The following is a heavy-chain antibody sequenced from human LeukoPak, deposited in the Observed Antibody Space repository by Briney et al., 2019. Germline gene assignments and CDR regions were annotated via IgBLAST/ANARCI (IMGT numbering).Heavy chain of an antibody. CDR1: GYSFTNQC. CDR2: FYPGDSDT. J-gene: IGHJ3*02. Sequence: GEPLKISCKASGYSFTNQCTGWVRQMPAKGLEWIGIFYPGDSDTRYSPSFQGHVTILADTYISTAYPHSSSLMASDTPVSYTARKLRTDAFDIWGQGTMVTVSS. CDR3: ARKLRTDAFDI. V-gene: IGHV5-51*01.